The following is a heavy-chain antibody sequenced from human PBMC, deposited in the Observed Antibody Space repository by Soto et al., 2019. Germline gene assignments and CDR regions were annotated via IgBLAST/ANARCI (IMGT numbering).Heavy chain of an antibody. CDR1: GGSISRGGYS. D-gene: IGHD2-15*01. J-gene: IGHJ6*02. CDR3: ASDLWGCCGTDGYPLAV. CDR2: IYNSGST. V-gene: IGHV4-30-2*02. Sequence: TLSLTCAVSGGSISRGGYSWSWIRQPPGKGLECIGYIYNSGSTYYNPSLKIRVTISVDTSKNRFSVKMNFVSVAGTAVYFCASDLWGCCGTDGYPLAVWAQGSSDTVSS.